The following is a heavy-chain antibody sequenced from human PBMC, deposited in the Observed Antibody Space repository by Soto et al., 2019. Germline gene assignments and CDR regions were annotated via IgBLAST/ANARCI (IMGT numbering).Heavy chain of an antibody. CDR2: INPNSGGT. Sequence: GASVKXSCKASGYTFTGYYMHWVRQAPGQGLEWMGWINPNSGGTNYAQKFQGWVTMTRDTSISTAYMELSRLRSDDTAVYYCARGSKPIYSYGIDGMDVWGQGTTVTVSS. J-gene: IGHJ6*02. D-gene: IGHD5-18*01. V-gene: IGHV1-2*04. CDR1: GYTFTGYY. CDR3: ARGSKPIYSYGIDGMDV.